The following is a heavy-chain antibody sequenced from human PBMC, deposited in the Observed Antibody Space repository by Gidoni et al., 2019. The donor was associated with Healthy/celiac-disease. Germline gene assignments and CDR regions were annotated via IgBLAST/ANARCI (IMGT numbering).Heavy chain of an antibody. V-gene: IGHV3-11*01. Sequence: QVQLVESGGGLVKPGGSLRLSCAASGFTFSDYYMRWIRQAPGKGLEWVSYISSSGSTIYYADSVKGRFTISRDNAKNSLYLQMNSLRAEDTAVYYCASYCSSTSCSIPGSHDTLIDYWGQGTLVTVSS. J-gene: IGHJ4*02. D-gene: IGHD2-2*01. CDR2: ISSSGSTI. CDR3: ASYCSSTSCSIPGSHDTLIDY. CDR1: GFTFSDYY.